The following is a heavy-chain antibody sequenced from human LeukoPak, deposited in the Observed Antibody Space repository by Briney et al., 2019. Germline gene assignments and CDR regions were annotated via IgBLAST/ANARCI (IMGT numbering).Heavy chain of an antibody. CDR3: ARVEAGRLHDAFDI. CDR2: INPSGGST. D-gene: IGHD6-13*01. CDR1: GYTFSSYY. Sequence: ASVKVSCKASGYTFSSYYMHWVRQAPGQGLEWMGIINPSGGSTSYAQKFQGRVTMTRDTSISTAYMELSRLRSDDTAVYYCARVEAGRLHDAFDIWGQGTMVTVSS. V-gene: IGHV1-46*01. J-gene: IGHJ3*02.